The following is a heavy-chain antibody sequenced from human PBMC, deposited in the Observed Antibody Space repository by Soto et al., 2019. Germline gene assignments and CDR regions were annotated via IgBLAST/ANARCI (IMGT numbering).Heavy chain of an antibody. Sequence: GGSLRLSCAASGFTFSSYGMHWVRQAPGKGLEWVAVISYDGSNKYYADSVKGRFTISRDNSKNTLYLQMNSLRAEDTAVYYCAKDLKAAHGMDVWGQGTTVTVSS. CDR3: AKDLKAAHGMDV. J-gene: IGHJ6*02. V-gene: IGHV3-30*18. D-gene: IGHD6-6*01. CDR1: GFTFSSYG. CDR2: ISYDGSNK.